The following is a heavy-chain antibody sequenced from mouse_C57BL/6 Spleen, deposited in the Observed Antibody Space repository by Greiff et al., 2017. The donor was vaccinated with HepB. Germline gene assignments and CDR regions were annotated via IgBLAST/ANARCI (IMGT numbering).Heavy chain of an antibody. CDR2: IYPGSGNT. J-gene: IGHJ4*01. CDR3: ARSPYDYDERHYYAMDY. V-gene: IGHV1-76*01. D-gene: IGHD2-4*01. CDR1: GYTFTDYY. Sequence: QVQLQQSGAELVRPGASVKLSCKASGYTFTDYYINWVKQRPGQGLEWIARIYPGSGNTYYNEKFKGKATLTAEKSSSTAYMQLSSLTSEDSAVYFCARSPYDYDERHYYAMDYWGQGTSVTVSS.